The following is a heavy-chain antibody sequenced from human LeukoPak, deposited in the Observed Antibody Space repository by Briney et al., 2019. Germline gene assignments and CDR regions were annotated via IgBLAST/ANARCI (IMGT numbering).Heavy chain of an antibody. CDR2: ISGSGITT. CDR1: GFTFSSYA. V-gene: IGHV3-23*01. CDR3: ATDSSSWYFDH. Sequence: GGSLRLSCAASGFTFSSYAMSWVRQAPGKGLEWVSGISGSGITTDYADSVKGRFTISRDNSKNTLYLQMNSLRAEDTAVYYCATDSSSWYFDHWGQGTLVTVSS. D-gene: IGHD6-13*01. J-gene: IGHJ4*02.